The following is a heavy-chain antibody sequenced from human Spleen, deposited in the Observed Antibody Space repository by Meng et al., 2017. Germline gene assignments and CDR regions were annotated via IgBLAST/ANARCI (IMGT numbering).Heavy chain of an antibody. CDR3: ARDEDISAAGKLFGDY. CDR2: INPKSGDT. J-gene: IGHJ4*02. Sequence: QGQLVQSGAEVKKPGASWKVSCKPSGYNFPDYYIHWVRRAPGQGLEWMGRINPKSGDTHYAQKFQARVTMTGDTSISTAYMELSGLRSDDTAMYYCARDEDISAAGKLFGDYWGQGTLVTVSS. V-gene: IGHV1-2*06. CDR1: GYNFPDYY. D-gene: IGHD6-25*01.